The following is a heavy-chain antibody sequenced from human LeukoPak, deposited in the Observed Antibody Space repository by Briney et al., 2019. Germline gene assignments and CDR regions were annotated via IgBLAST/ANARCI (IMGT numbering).Heavy chain of an antibody. V-gene: IGHV3-23*01. CDR2: LSGSGGST. Sequence: GGSLRLSCAASGFTFSSYAMNWVRQAPGKGLQWVSALSGSGGSTYYADSVKSRFTIFRDNSKNTMYLQMNSLRAEDTAVYYCAKGSMGRGPDYWGQGTLVTVSS. D-gene: IGHD3-10*01. CDR1: GFTFSSYA. CDR3: AKGSMGRGPDY. J-gene: IGHJ4*02.